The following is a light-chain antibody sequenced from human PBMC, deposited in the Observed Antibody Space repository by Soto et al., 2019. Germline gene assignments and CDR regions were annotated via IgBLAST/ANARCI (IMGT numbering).Light chain of an antibody. CDR1: QSVSSY. V-gene: IGKV3-11*01. CDR2: DAS. J-gene: IGKJ5*01. CDR3: QQRSNWLIT. Sequence: ILLTQSPATLSLSPGERAAPPPRASQSVSSYLAWYQQKPGQAPRLLIYDASNRATGIPARFSGSGSGTDFTLTISSLEPEDFAVYYCQQRSNWLITFGQGTRLEI.